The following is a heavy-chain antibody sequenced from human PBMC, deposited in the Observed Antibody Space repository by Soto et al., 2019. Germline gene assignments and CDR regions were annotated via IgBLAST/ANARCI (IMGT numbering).Heavy chain of an antibody. V-gene: IGHV1-69*06. Sequence: SVKVSCNASGGTFSSYAISWVRQAPGQGLEWMGGIIPIFGTANYAQKFQGRVTITADKSTSTAYMELSSLRSEDTAVYYCARVPTPYDYVWRSYPSFYFDYCGQGPLVTVCS. CDR2: IIPIFGTA. J-gene: IGHJ4*02. CDR1: GGTFSSYA. CDR3: ARVPTPYDYVWRSYPSFYFDY. D-gene: IGHD3-16*02.